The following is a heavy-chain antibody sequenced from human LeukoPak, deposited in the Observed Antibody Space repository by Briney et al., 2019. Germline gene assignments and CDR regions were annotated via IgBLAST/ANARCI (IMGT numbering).Heavy chain of an antibody. CDR3: ARGPGIDWLLSYFDY. Sequence: SVKVSCKASGGTFSSYAISWVRQAPGQGLEWMGGIIPIFGTANYAQKFQGRVTITTDESTSTAYMELSSLRSEDTAAYYCARGPGIDWLLSYFDYWGQGTLVTVSS. D-gene: IGHD3-9*01. CDR1: GGTFSSYA. J-gene: IGHJ4*02. CDR2: IIPIFGTA. V-gene: IGHV1-69*05.